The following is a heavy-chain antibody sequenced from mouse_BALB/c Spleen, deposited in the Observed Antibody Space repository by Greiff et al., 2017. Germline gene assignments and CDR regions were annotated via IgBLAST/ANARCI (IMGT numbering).Heavy chain of an antibody. Sequence: EVQLVESGGGLVKPGGSLKLSCAASGFTFSSYAMSWVRQTPEKRLEWVASISSGGSTYYPDSVKGRFTISRDNARNILYLQMSSLRSEDTAMYYCARGPYDYGDYFDYWGQGTTLTVSS. CDR3: ARGPYDYGDYFDY. V-gene: IGHV5-6-5*01. D-gene: IGHD2-4*01. J-gene: IGHJ2*01. CDR1: GFTFSSYA. CDR2: ISSGGST.